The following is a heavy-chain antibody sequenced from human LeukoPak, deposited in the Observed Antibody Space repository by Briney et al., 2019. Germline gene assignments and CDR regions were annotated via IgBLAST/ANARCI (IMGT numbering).Heavy chain of an antibody. J-gene: IGHJ4*02. CDR1: GYTFTSYG. D-gene: IGHD5-12*01. Sequence: ASVKVSCKASGYTFTSYGINWVRQAPGQGLEWMGWISAYNGNTNYAQKLQGRVTMTTDTSTSTAYMELRSLRSDDTAVYYCARGDSGYDFAPFDYWGQGTMVTVSS. CDR3: ARGDSGYDFAPFDY. V-gene: IGHV1-18*01. CDR2: ISAYNGNT.